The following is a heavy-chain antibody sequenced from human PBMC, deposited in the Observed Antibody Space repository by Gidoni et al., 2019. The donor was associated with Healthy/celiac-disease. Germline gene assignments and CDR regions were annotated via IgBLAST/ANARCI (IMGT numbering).Heavy chain of an antibody. D-gene: IGHD3-3*01. J-gene: IGHJ6*02. CDR2: IKQDGSEK. Sequence: EVQLVESGGGLVQPGGSLRLSCAASGFTFSSYWMSWVRQAPGKGLEWVANIKQDGSEKYYVDSVKGRFTISRDNAKNSLYLQMNSLRAEDTAVYYCARAPLWDTIPASFNYYYYGMDVWGQGTTVTVSS. V-gene: IGHV3-7*03. CDR3: ARAPLWDTIPASFNYYYYGMDV. CDR1: GFTFSSYW.